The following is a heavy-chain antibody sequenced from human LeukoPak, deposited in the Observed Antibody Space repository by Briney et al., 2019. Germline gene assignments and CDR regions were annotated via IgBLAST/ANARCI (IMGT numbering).Heavy chain of an antibody. CDR3: ARDFGHYDILTGYYKMGIDY. J-gene: IGHJ4*02. Sequence: SVKVSCKASGGTFSSYAVSWVRQAPGQGLEWVGGIIPIFGTANYAQKFQGRVTITADESTSTAYMELSSLRSEDTAVYYCARDFGHYDILTGYYKMGIDYWGQGTLVTVSS. V-gene: IGHV1-69*13. CDR2: IIPIFGTA. D-gene: IGHD3-9*01. CDR1: GGTFSSYA.